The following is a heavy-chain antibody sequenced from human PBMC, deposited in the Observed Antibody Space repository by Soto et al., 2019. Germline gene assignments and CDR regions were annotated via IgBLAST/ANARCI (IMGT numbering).Heavy chain of an antibody. CDR3: ATDGPSNSGNLYAFDI. D-gene: IGHD5-12*01. V-gene: IGHV1-3*01. J-gene: IGHJ3*02. CDR2: INGGNGNT. CDR1: GYSFSRYA. Sequence: QVHLVQSGTEVKKPGASVKLSCKTSGYSFSRYAVHWLRQAPGQSLEWMGWINGGNGNTKYSENFQGRVILTRDPSANTAYMEVTSLTLEDTAVYFCATDGPSNSGNLYAFDIWGQGTMVTVSA.